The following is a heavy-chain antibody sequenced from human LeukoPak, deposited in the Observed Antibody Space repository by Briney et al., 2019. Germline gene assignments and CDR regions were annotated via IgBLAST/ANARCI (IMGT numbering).Heavy chain of an antibody. CDR2: IYHSGST. Sequence: SGTLSLTCAVSGGSISSSNWWSWVRQPPGKGLEWIGEIYHSGSTNYNPSLKSRVTISVDKSKNQFSLKLSSVTAADTAVYYCARVKARATMGVDFDYWGQGTLVTVSS. D-gene: IGHD3-16*01. V-gene: IGHV4-4*02. CDR1: GGSISSSNW. J-gene: IGHJ4*02. CDR3: ARVKARATMGVDFDY.